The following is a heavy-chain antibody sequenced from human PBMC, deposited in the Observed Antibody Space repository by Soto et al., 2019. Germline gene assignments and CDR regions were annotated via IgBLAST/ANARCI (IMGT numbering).Heavy chain of an antibody. CDR3: ASGDSIIYGMDV. D-gene: IGHD6-13*01. V-gene: IGHV4-4*07. J-gene: IGHJ6*02. CDR1: GGSISSYY. CDR2: IYTSGST. Sequence: TLSLTCTVSGGSISSYYWSWIRQPAGKGLEWIGRIYTSGSTNYNPSLKSRVTMSVDTSTSTAYMELRSLRSDDTAVYYCASGDSIIYGMDVWGQGTTVTVSS.